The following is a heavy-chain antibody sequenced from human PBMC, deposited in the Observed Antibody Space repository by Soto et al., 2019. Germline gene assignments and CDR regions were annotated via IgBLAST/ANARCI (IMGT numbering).Heavy chain of an antibody. CDR3: ARGVSAGVDY. V-gene: IGHV1-8*01. CDR1: GYSFTRLD. D-gene: IGHD1-26*01. J-gene: IGHJ4*02. CDR2: MQPSTGRT. Sequence: QVQLVQSGAEVREPGASVKVSCKASGYSFTRLDINWVLQTAGQGLEWMGWMQPSTGRTGYAQKVQGRVTMTRDTSINTAYMELTTLTSDDTAFYYCARGVSAGVDYWGQGTLVTVSS.